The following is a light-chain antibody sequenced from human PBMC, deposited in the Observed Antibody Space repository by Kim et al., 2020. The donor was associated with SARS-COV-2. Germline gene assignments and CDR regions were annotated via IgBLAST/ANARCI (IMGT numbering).Light chain of an antibody. CDR3: QQSYITPLT. V-gene: IGKV1-39*01. CDR1: HPISTY. CDR2: GAS. J-gene: IGKJ4*01. Sequence: DIQMTQSPSSLSASVRDRVIITCRASHPISTYLNWYRQRPGKAPSLLIYGASTLHSGVPSRFSGSGSGTDFTLTISSLQPEEFATYYCQQSYITPLTFGGGTKVDIK.